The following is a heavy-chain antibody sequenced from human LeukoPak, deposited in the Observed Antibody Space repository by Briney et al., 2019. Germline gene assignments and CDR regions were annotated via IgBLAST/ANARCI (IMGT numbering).Heavy chain of an antibody. Sequence: PGGSLRLSCAASGFTFSSYWMSWVRQAPGKGLEWEANIKQDGSEKYYVDSVKGRFTISRDNAKNSLYLQMNSLRAEDTAVYYCARDIDGVRDNAFDIWGQGTMVTVSS. CDR3: ARDIDGVRDNAFDI. D-gene: IGHD3-10*01. J-gene: IGHJ3*02. CDR1: GFTFSSYW. V-gene: IGHV3-7*01. CDR2: IKQDGSEK.